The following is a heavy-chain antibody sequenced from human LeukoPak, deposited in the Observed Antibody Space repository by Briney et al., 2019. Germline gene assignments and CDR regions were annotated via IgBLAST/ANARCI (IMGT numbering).Heavy chain of an antibody. J-gene: IGHJ4*02. D-gene: IGHD6-13*01. V-gene: IGHV3-21*01. CDR1: GFTFSSYS. CDR2: ISSSSSYI. CDR3: ASLAAAGRGFDY. Sequence: GGSLRLSCAASGFTFSSYSMNWVRQAPGKGLEWVSSISSSSSYIYYADSVKGRFTISRDNAKNSLYLQMNSLRAEVTAVYYCASLAAAGRGFDYWGQGTLVTVSS.